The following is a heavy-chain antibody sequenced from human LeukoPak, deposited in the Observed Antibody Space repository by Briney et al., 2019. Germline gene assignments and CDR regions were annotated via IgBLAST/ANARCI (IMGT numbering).Heavy chain of an antibody. CDR2: FYTSGST. CDR3: ATQDSSSWYFDY. V-gene: IGHV4-61*02. D-gene: IGHD6-13*01. CDR1: GGSISSGNYF. J-gene: IGHJ4*02. Sequence: PSETLSLTCTVSGGSISSGNYFWSWIRQPAGKGLEWIGRFYTSGSTNYNPSLKSRVTISVDTSNNQSSLKLSSVTAADTAVYYCATQDSSSWYFDYWGQGTLVTVSS.